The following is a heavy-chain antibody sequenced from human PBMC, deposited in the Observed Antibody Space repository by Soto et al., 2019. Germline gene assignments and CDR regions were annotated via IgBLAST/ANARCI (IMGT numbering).Heavy chain of an antibody. CDR1: GGSISSGGYF. Sequence: SETLSLTCTVSGGSISSGGYFWSWIRQPPGKGLEWIGYFYYSGNTYYNPSLKSRVTISLDTSKNQFSLRLSSVTAADMAVYHCARGDCSSSSCYYFDYWGQGTLVTVSS. D-gene: IGHD2-2*01. CDR3: ARGDCSSSSCYYFDY. CDR2: FYYSGNT. V-gene: IGHV4-30-4*01. J-gene: IGHJ4*02.